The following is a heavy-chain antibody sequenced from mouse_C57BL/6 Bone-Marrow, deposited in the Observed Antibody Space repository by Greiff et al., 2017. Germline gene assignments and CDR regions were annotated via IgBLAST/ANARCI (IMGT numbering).Heavy chain of an antibody. Sequence: QVQLQQSGPELVKPGASVKISCKASGYSFTSYYIHWVKQRPGQGLEWIGWIYPGSGNTKYNEKFKGKATLTADTSSSTAYMQLSSLTSEDSAVYYCARKRLRRGAYWGQGTLVTVSA. CDR2: IYPGSGNT. J-gene: IGHJ3*01. CDR3: ARKRLRRGAY. D-gene: IGHD2-4*01. V-gene: IGHV1-66*01. CDR1: GYSFTSYY.